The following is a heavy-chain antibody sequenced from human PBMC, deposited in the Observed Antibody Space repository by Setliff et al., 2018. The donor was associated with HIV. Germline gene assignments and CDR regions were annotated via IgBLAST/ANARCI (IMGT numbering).Heavy chain of an antibody. Sequence: SETLSLTCTVSGGSISSSSYYWGWIRQPPGKGLEWIVETHRSGKTNYNSSFRSRVTILLDKSKNQVSLEMSSVTAADTAVYYCVRHGLLYFDSWGQGTPVTVSS. V-gene: IGHV4-39*07. J-gene: IGHJ4*02. CDR3: VRHGLLYFDS. CDR1: GGSISSSSYY. CDR2: THRSGKT.